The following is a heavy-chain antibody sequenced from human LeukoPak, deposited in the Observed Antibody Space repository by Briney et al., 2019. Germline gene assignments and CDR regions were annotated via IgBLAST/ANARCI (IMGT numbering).Heavy chain of an antibody. CDR3: AKGTVAIDY. J-gene: IGHJ4*02. CDR1: GFTFSSYA. Sequence: GGSLRLSCAASGFTFSSYAMHWVRQAPGKGLEWVAVISYDGSNKYYADSVKGRFTISRDNSKNTLYLQMNSLRAEDTAVYYCAKGTVAIDYWGQGTLVTVSS. D-gene: IGHD6-19*01. V-gene: IGHV3-30-3*01. CDR2: ISYDGSNK.